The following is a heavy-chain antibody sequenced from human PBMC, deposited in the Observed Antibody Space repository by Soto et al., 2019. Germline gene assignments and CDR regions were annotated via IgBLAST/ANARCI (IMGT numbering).Heavy chain of an antibody. CDR3: ARDCTFNYYYGMDV. Sequence: GGSLRLSCAASGFTFSSYWMSWVRQAPGKGLEWVANIKQDGSEKYYVDSVKGRFAIFRDNAKNSLYLQMNSLRAEDTAVYYCARDCTFNYYYGMDVWGQGTTVTVSS. J-gene: IGHJ6*02. CDR1: GFTFSSYW. V-gene: IGHV3-7*03. CDR2: IKQDGSEK. D-gene: IGHD2-8*01.